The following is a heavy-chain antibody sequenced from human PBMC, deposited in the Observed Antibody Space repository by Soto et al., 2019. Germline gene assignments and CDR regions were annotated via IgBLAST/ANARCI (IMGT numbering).Heavy chain of an antibody. J-gene: IGHJ4*02. CDR2: IYYTGST. Sequence: QLQESGPGLVKPSATLSLTCTVSGGSISSNSYYWGWIRQPPGKGLEWIGSIYYTGSTDCITYLRRGVTFSVDTSKNPFSLRLSSVPATDTALYYFASRSRKLGGIEVYFFDYWGQGIRVTVSS. CDR1: GGSISSNSYY. D-gene: IGHD3-22*01. CDR3: ASRSRKLGGIEVYFFDY. V-gene: IGHV4-39*01.